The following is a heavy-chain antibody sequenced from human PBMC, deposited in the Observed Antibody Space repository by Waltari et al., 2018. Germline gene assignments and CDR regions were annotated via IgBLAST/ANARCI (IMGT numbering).Heavy chain of an antibody. V-gene: IGHV1-69*01. D-gene: IGHD3-22*01. CDR1: GGTFSSYA. Sequence: SSVQVSCKASGGTFSSYAISWVRQAPGQGLEWMGGIIPIFGTANYAQKFQGRVTITADESTSTAYMELSSLRSEDTAVYYCARVGWGYDSSGYNWFDPWGQGTLVTVSS. J-gene: IGHJ5*02. CDR2: IIPIFGTA. CDR3: ARVGWGYDSSGYNWFDP.